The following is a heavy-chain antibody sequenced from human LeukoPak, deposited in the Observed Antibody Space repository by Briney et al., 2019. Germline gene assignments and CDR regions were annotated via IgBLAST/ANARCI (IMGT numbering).Heavy chain of an antibody. CDR1: GLTVSSNY. V-gene: IGHV3-9*01. Sequence: SGGSLRLSCAASGLTVSSNYMSWVRRAPGKGLEWVSGISWNSGSIGYADSVKGRFTISRDNAKNSLYLQMNSLGAEDTALYYCAKDRRGYSGTFDYWGQGTLVTVSS. CDR2: ISWNSGSI. D-gene: IGHD5-12*01. CDR3: AKDRRGYSGTFDY. J-gene: IGHJ4*02.